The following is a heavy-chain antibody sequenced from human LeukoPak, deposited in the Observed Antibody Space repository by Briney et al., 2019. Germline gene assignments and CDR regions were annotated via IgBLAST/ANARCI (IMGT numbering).Heavy chain of an antibody. Sequence: PGRSLRLSCAASGFTFSSYARHWVRQAPGKGLAWVALISYDGSTRDYVDSEKGRFTTSRDNSINTLYLQMESLRAEDMAVYYCARAPYSSGWYYFDYWGQGTLVTVSS. CDR1: GFTFSSYA. CDR2: ISYDGSTR. D-gene: IGHD6-19*01. V-gene: IGHV3-30*04. CDR3: ARAPYSSGWYYFDY. J-gene: IGHJ4*02.